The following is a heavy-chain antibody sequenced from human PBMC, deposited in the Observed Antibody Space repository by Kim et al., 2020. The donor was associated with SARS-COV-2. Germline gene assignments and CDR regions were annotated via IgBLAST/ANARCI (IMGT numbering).Heavy chain of an antibody. D-gene: IGHD2-21*02. CDR3: ARVYCGGDCYSGGYYYYGRDV. CDR1: GDSVSSNSAA. J-gene: IGHJ6*02. Sequence: SQTLSLTCAISGDSVSSNSAAWNWTRQSPSRGLEWLGRTYYRSKWYNDYAVSVKSRITINPDTSKNQFSLQLNSVTPEDTAVYYCARVYCGGDCYSGGYYYYGRDVCGQGTTVTVSS. V-gene: IGHV6-1*01. CDR2: TYYRSKWYN.